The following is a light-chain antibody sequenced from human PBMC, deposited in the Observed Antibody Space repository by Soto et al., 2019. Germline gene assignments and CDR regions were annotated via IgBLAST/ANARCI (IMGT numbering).Light chain of an antibody. V-gene: IGKV1-5*01. CDR1: RYISTW. Sequence: IRMTQSPSTLSTSVGDTITITCRASRYISTWLAWYQQKPGKVPRLLIYDASSLESGVPSRFSGSGSGTEFTLTISSLQPDDFATYYCQHYNSFSWTFGQGTKVDI. CDR3: QHYNSFSWT. J-gene: IGKJ1*01. CDR2: DAS.